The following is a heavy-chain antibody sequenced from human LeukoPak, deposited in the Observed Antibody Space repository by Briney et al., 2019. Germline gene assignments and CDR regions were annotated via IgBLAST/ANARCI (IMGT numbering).Heavy chain of an antibody. CDR3: ARVATDYDILTGYYTEYYFDY. CDR2: FDPEDGET. Sequence: GASVKVSCKVSGYTLTELSMHWVRQAPGKGLEWMGGFDPEDGETIYAQKFQGRVTMTRDTSTSTVYMELSSLRSEDTAVYYCARVATDYDILTGYYTEYYFDYWGQGTLVTVSS. D-gene: IGHD3-9*01. CDR1: GYTLTELS. J-gene: IGHJ4*02. V-gene: IGHV1-24*01.